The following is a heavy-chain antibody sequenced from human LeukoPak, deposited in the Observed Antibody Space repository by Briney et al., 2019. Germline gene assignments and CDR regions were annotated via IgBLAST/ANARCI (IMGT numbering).Heavy chain of an antibody. CDR2: ISGSGGST. Sequence: TGGSLRLSCAASGFTFSTSGMNWVRQAPGKGLEWVSGISGSGGSTYYADSVKGRFTISRDNSKNTLYLQMNSLRVEDTAIYYCANVLRGSAYYDILTGHMDVWGKGTTVTISS. D-gene: IGHD3-9*01. CDR1: GFTFSTSG. V-gene: IGHV3-23*01. J-gene: IGHJ6*03. CDR3: ANVLRGSAYYDILTGHMDV.